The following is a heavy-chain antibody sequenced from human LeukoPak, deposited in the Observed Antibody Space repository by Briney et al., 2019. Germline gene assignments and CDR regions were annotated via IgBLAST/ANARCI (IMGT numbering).Heavy chain of an antibody. Sequence: GASVKVSCKASGYTFTSFAMNWVRQAPGQGLEWMGWINPNSGGTKYTQKFQGRVTLTRDTSISTAYMDLSRLRFDDTAVYFCARVGGDSGRGWDPADYWGQGTLVTVSS. CDR1: GYTFTSFA. D-gene: IGHD4-17*01. CDR2: INPNSGGT. V-gene: IGHV1-2*02. J-gene: IGHJ4*02. CDR3: ARVGGDSGRGWDPADY.